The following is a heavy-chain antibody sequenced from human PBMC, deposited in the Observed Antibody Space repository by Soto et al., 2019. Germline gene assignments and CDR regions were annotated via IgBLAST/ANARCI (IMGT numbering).Heavy chain of an antibody. CDR2: IWYDGSNK. J-gene: IGHJ3*02. CDR1: GFTFSSYG. D-gene: IGHD2-2*01. CDR3: ARGYCSSTSCSSIDI. Sequence: QVQLVESGGGVVQPGRSLRLSCAASGFTFSSYGMHWVRQAPGKGLEWVAVIWYDGSNKYYADSVKGRFTISRDNSKNTLYLQMNSMRAEDTAVYYCARGYCSSTSCSSIDIWGQVTMVTVSS. V-gene: IGHV3-33*01.